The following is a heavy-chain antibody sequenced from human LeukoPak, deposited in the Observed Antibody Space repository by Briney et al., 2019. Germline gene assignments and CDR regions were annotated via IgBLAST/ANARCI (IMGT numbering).Heavy chain of an antibody. CDR1: GGSISSSSYY. CDR2: IYYSGST. CDR3: ARHVPPGIAAAGSLDY. J-gene: IGHJ4*02. Sequence: SETLSLTCTVSGGSISSSSYYWGWIRQPPGKGLEGIGRIYYSGSTYYNPSLKSRVTISVDTSKNQFSLKLSSVTAADTAVYYCARHVPPGIAAAGSLDYWGQGTLVTVSS. D-gene: IGHD6-13*01. V-gene: IGHV4-39*01.